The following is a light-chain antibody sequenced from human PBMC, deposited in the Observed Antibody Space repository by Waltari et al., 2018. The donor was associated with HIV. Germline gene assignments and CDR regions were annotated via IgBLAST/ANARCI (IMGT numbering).Light chain of an antibody. Sequence: SALTQTRSVSGSPGQPVTISCTGTSSDVGGYNYVSWDHQHPGKAAKLIIYEVTKRPPGVPDRFPGSKSGDTASLTMSGLQAEDEADYDCCSYAGSKTYVFGTGTKVTVL. CDR1: SSDVGGYNY. V-gene: IGLV2-11*01. CDR2: EVT. CDR3: CSYAGSKTYV. J-gene: IGLJ1*01.